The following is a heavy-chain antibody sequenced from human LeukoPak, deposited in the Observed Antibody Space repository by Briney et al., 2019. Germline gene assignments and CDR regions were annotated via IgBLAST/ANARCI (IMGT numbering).Heavy chain of an antibody. CDR2: IYHSGST. Sequence: SETLSLTCAVSGGSISSNNWWSWVRQPPEKGLEWIGEIYHSGSTNYNPSLKSRVTISVDTSKNQFSLKLSSVTAADTAVYYCARSLRYYYYYMDVWGKGTTVTVSS. V-gene: IGHV4-4*02. J-gene: IGHJ6*03. CDR1: GGSISSNNW. CDR3: ARSLRYYYYYMDV.